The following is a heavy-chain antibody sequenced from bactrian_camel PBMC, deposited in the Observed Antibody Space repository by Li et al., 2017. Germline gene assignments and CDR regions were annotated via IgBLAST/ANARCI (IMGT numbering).Heavy chain of an antibody. Sequence: QLVESGGGFVQPGGSLRLSCAASGFTFSNNWMHWVRQAPGKGLEWVSTIYTGDGRTKSAESEKGRFTMSRDNALNTVYLQMTILEPEDTAMYYCAAGFKYFSSWASGLRSADFRYWGQGTQVTVS. CDR1: GFTFSNNW. CDR3: AAGFKYFSSWASGLRSADFRY. D-gene: IGHD6*01. J-gene: IGHJ6*01. V-gene: IGHV3S25*01. CDR2: IYTGDGRT.